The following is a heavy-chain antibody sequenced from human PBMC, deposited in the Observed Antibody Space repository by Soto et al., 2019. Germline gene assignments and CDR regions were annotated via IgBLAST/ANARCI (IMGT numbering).Heavy chain of an antibody. CDR1: GFTFSSYS. CDR2: ISSSSSTI. D-gene: IGHD2-15*01. J-gene: IGHJ6*02. V-gene: IGHV3-48*02. Sequence: EVQLVESGGGLVQPGESLILSCAASGFTFSSYSMNWVRQAPGKGLEWVSYISSSSSTIYYADSVKGRFTISRDNANNSLYLQMNSLRDEDAVVYYGASDIGCSGGRCYYYGMDVGGQGSTVTVCS. CDR3: ASDIGCSGGRCYYYGMDV.